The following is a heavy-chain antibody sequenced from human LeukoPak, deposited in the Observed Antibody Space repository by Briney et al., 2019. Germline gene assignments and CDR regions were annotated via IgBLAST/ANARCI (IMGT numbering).Heavy chain of an antibody. D-gene: IGHD2-8*02. J-gene: IGHJ5*02. V-gene: IGHV4-59*08. CDR3: ARHAFVLEAGYWFDP. CDR2: VYGNGNT. CDR1: GGSIGSFY. Sequence: SETLSLTCTVSGGSIGSFYWSWIRQAPGKGPEWIANVYGNGNTNYNPSLRGRVSRSVATSIEQFSLRLSSVTAADTAIYYCARHAFVLEAGYWFDPWGQGILVTVSS.